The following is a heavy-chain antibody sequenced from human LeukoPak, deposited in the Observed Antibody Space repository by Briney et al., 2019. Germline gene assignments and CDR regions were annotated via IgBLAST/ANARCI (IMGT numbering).Heavy chain of an antibody. Sequence: PGGSLRLSCAASGFTFSSYAMSWVRQAPGKGLEWVSAISGSGGSTYYADSVKGRFTISRDNSKNTLYLQMNSLRAEDTAVYYCAKDIEKRWGRVVDVPFDYWGQGTLVTVSS. J-gene: IGHJ4*02. CDR3: AKDIEKRWGRVVDVPFDY. D-gene: IGHD2-15*01. CDR1: GFTFSSYA. CDR2: ISGSGGST. V-gene: IGHV3-23*01.